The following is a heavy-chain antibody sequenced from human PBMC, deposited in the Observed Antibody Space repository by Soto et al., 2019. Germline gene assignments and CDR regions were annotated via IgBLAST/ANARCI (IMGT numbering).Heavy chain of an antibody. J-gene: IGHJ6*02. CDR1: GFTFSSYA. V-gene: IGHV3-21*01. D-gene: IGHD4-4*01. CDR3: ARDIYSNYYYYGMDV. Sequence: GGSLRLSCAASGFTFSSYAMSWVRQAPGKGLEWVSSISSSSSYIYYADSVKGRFTISRDNAKNSLYLQMNSLRAEDTAVYYCARDIYSNYYYYGMDVWGQGTTVTVSS. CDR2: ISSSSSYI.